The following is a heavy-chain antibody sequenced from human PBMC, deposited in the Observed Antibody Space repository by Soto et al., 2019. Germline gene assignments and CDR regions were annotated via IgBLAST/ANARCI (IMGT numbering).Heavy chain of an antibody. V-gene: IGHV4-59*11. CDR1: GASITNHY. J-gene: IGHJ4*02. Sequence: QVQLHQSGPGLVKPSETLSLTCSVSGASITNHYWTWIRQSPGKGLEWIGYIYYGGTSNYNSSLKGRVTVSVDMSTNQFSLTLNSVTAADTAVYYCAMYYGHGQDYWGQGTLVTVSS. CDR3: AMYYGHGQDY. CDR2: IYYGGTS. D-gene: IGHD3-10*01.